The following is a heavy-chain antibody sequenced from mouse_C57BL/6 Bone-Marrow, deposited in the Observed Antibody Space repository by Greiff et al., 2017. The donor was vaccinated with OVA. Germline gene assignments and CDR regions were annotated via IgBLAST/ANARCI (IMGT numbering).Heavy chain of an antibody. J-gene: IGHJ3*01. CDR1: GYTFTTYP. CDR2: FHPYNDDT. Sequence: VMLVESGAELVKPGASVKMSCKASGYTFTTYPIEWMKQNHGKSLEWIGNFHPYNDDTKYNEKFKGKATLTVEKSSSTVYLELSRLTSDDSAVYYCARSLYDGYGFAYWGQGTLVTVSA. V-gene: IGHV1-47*01. D-gene: IGHD2-3*01. CDR3: ARSLYDGYGFAY.